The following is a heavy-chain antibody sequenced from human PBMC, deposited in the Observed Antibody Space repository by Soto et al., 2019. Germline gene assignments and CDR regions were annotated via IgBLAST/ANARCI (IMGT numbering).Heavy chain of an antibody. V-gene: IGHV3-23*01. J-gene: IGHJ3*01. CDR2: INGAGVGP. CDR3: AKHLPTGGGGSSSGVFGV. CDR1: GFTFSRYV. Sequence: PGGSLRLSCAASGFTFSRYVMSWVRQAPGKGLEWVSVINGAGVGPEYADSVKGRFTISRDNSKNTLYVQMNFLRADDTAVYFCAKHLPTGGGGSSSGVFGVWGQGSMVTFSS. D-gene: IGHD6-6*01.